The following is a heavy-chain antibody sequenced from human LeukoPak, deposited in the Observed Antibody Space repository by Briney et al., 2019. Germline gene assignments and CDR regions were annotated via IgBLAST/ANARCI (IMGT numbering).Heavy chain of an antibody. J-gene: IGHJ3*02. V-gene: IGHV1-2*02. Sequence: ASVKVSCKTSGYTFSDYYIHWIRQAPGQGLEWVGWINPNSGDTDYAQKFQGRVTMTRDMSTSTVYMELSSLRSEDTAVYYCAREDPLDAFDIWGQGTMVTVSS. CDR3: AREDPLDAFDI. CDR1: GYTFSDYY. CDR2: INPNSGDT.